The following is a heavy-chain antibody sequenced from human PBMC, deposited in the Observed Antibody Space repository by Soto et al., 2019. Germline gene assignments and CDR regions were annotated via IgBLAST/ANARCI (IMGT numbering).Heavy chain of an antibody. J-gene: IGHJ5*02. Sequence: ASVKVSCKASGYTFTGYYMHWVRQAPGQGLEWMGWINPNSGGTNYAQKFQGRVTMTRDTSISTAYMELSRLRSDGTAVYYCAREGTVLMVYAVYKRNWFDPWGQGTLVTVSS. CDR1: GYTFTGYY. CDR2: INPNSGGT. V-gene: IGHV1-2*02. CDR3: AREGTVLMVYAVYKRNWFDP. D-gene: IGHD2-8*01.